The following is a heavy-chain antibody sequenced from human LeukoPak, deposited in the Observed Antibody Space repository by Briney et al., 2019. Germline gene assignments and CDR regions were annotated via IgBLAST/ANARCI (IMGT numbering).Heavy chain of an antibody. D-gene: IGHD6-19*01. CDR2: ISPVFGTV. Sequence: SVKVSCKASGGTFSRYAISWVRQAPGQGLEWMGGISPVFGTVNYAQKFQGRVTITADESTSTAYMEVSSLRSEDTAVYYCARRRIAVTSTPDYWGQGTLVTVSS. CDR3: ARRRIAVTSTPDY. J-gene: IGHJ4*02. V-gene: IGHV1-69*13. CDR1: GGTFSRYA.